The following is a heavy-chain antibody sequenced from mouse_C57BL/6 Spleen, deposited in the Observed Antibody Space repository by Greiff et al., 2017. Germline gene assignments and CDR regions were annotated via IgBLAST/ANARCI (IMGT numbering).Heavy chain of an antibody. CDR3: ASSLGHYGSIHYFDD. J-gene: IGHJ2*01. D-gene: IGHD1-1*01. Sequence: QVQLQQPGAELVKPGASVKLSCKASGYTFTSYWMHWVKQRPGQGLEWIGMIHPNSGSTNYNEKFKSKATLTVDKSSSTAYMQLSSLTSEDSAVYYCASSLGHYGSIHYFDDWGQGTTRTVSA. CDR1: GYTFTSYW. CDR2: IHPNSGST. V-gene: IGHV1-64*01.